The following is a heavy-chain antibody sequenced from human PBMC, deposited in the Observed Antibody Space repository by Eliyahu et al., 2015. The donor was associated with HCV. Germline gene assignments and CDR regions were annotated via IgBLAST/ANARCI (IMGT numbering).Heavy chain of an antibody. D-gene: IGHD3-9*01. CDR3: ATGDFDDY. V-gene: IGHV3-33*01. Sequence: QVQLVESGGGVVQPGXSLGLSCAVSGFXFSRNAMTWVRQAPGKGLEWVAVIWSDGHNKYYADSVKGRFTISRDNSKNTLYLQMNSLRAEDTALYYCATGDFDDYWGQGTLVTVSS. J-gene: IGHJ4*02. CDR1: GFXFSRNA. CDR2: IWSDGHNK.